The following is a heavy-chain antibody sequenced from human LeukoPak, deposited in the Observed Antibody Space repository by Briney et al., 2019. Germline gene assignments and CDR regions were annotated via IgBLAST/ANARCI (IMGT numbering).Heavy chain of an antibody. CDR2: IRYDANSK. Sequence: GGSLRLSCAASGFTFSDYGIDWVRQAPGKGLEWVAFIRYDANSKYYADSVEGRFTISRDNSKNTLSLQMDSLRPEDTAVYYCAKDIRFQAVVMLAATSDDWGQGSLVTVSS. D-gene: IGHD2-15*01. CDR1: GFTFSDYG. J-gene: IGHJ4*02. V-gene: IGHV3-30*02. CDR3: AKDIRFQAVVMLAATSDD.